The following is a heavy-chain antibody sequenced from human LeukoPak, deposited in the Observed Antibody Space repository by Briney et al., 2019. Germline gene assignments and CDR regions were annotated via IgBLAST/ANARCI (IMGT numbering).Heavy chain of an antibody. CDR3: AKARSNYDSSGYYYHMGAFDI. CDR2: IWYDESNK. Sequence: PGRSLRLSCAASGFTFSSYGMHWVRQAPGKGLEWVAVIWYDESNKYYADSVKGRFTISRDNSKNTLYLQMNSLRAEDTAVYYCAKARSNYDSSGYYYHMGAFDIWGQGTMVTVSS. J-gene: IGHJ3*02. V-gene: IGHV3-33*06. D-gene: IGHD3-22*01. CDR1: GFTFSSYG.